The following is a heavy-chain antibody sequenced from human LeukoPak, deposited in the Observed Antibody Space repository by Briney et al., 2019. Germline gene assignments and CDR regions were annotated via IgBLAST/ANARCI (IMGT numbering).Heavy chain of an antibody. CDR3: ARDRGTYRPIDY. V-gene: IGHV3-30*14. J-gene: IGHJ4*02. CDR1: GFTFSSYA. Sequence: GSLRLSCAASGFTFSSYAMHWVRQAPGKGLEWVAVISYDGSNKYYADSVKGRFTISRDNSKNTLYLQMNSLRAEDTAVYYCARDRGTYRPIDYWGQGTLVTVSS. CDR2: ISYDGSNK. D-gene: IGHD1-26*01.